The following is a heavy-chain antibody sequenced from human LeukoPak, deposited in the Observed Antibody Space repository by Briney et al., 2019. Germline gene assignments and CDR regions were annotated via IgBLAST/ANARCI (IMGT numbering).Heavy chain of an antibody. Sequence: PSETLSLTCAVSGGSISSYYWSWIRQPAGKGLESIGHISTSGSTNYNPSLKSRVTMSVDTSKNQFSLKLSSVTAADTAVYYCAATGTAMFDYWGQGTLVTVSS. CDR1: GGSISSYY. V-gene: IGHV4-4*07. CDR2: ISTSGST. J-gene: IGHJ4*02. CDR3: AATGTAMFDY. D-gene: IGHD5-18*01.